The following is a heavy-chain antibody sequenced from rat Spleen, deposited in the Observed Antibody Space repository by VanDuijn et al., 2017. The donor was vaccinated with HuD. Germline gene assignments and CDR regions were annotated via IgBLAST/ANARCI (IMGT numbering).Heavy chain of an antibody. Sequence: EVQLVESGGGLVQPGRSMKLSCAASGFTFSIYYMAWVRQAPTKGLEWVASIDTGGDSTYYRDSVKGRFTVSRDDAKSTLYLQMDSLRSEDTATYYCARHGGLRNWFAYWGQGTLVTVSS. J-gene: IGHJ3*01. CDR1: GFTFSIYY. V-gene: IGHV5-25*01. CDR2: IDTGGDST. CDR3: ARHGGLRNWFAY.